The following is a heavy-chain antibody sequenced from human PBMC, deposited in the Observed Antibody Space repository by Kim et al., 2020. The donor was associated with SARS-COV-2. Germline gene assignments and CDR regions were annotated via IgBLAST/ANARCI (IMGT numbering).Heavy chain of an antibody. D-gene: IGHD3-16*02. J-gene: IGHJ6*02. V-gene: IGHV3-48*03. Sequence: GGSLRLSCAASGFTFSSYEMNWVRQAPGKGLEWVSYISSSGSTIYYADSVKGRFTISRDNAKNSLYLQMNSLRAEDTAVYYCARVVMITFGGVIVRGQPPYYYYYGMDVWGQGTTVTVSS. CDR1: GFTFSSYE. CDR3: ARVVMITFGGVIVRGQPPYYYYYGMDV. CDR2: ISSSGSTI.